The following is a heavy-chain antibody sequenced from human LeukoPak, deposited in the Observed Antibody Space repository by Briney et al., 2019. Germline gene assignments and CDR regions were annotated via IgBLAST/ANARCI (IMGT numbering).Heavy chain of an antibody. CDR3: ARDRTVYMDV. D-gene: IGHD1-14*01. CDR2: ISGNNGNT. J-gene: IGHJ6*03. Sequence: GASVKVSCKASGYTFTSCSITWVRQAPGQGLEWVGWISGNNGNTFYAQKLQGRVTLTTDTSTRTAYLELRSMRSDDTAVYFCARDRTVYMDVWGKGTTVTVSS. V-gene: IGHV1-18*01. CDR1: GYTFTSCS.